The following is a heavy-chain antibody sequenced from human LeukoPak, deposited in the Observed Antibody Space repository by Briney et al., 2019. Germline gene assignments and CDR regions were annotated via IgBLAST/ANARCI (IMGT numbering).Heavy chain of an antibody. J-gene: IGHJ6*03. CDR3: ARFPQLGTTSFFYHYMDV. V-gene: IGHV1-18*04. Sequence: ASVKVSCKASGYTFSDYGINWVRQAPGQGLEWMGWISGHNGHTNYAQRFQARVTMTTDTSTSTAYMELRSLRSDDTAVYFCARFPQLGTTSFFYHYMDVWGKGTTVTVSS. D-gene: IGHD1-7*01. CDR1: GYTFSDYG. CDR2: ISGHNGHT.